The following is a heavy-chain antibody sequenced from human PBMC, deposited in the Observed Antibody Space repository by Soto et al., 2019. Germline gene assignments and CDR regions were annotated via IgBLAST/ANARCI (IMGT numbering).Heavy chain of an antibody. V-gene: IGHV3-21*01. CDR3: ARAYCGGDCYPDY. J-gene: IGHJ4*02. CDR2: ISSSSSYI. CDR1: GFTFSSYS. D-gene: IGHD2-21*02. Sequence: GGSLRLSCAASGFTFSSYSMNWVRQAPGKGLEWVSSISSSSSYIYYADSVKGRFTISRDNAKNSLYLQMNSLRAEDTAVYYCARAYCGGDCYPDYWGQGTLVTVSS.